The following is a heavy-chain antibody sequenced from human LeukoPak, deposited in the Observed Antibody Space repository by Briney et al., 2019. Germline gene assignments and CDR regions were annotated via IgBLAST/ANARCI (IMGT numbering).Heavy chain of an antibody. CDR2: INPNSGGT. V-gene: IGHV1-2*02. CDR3: ARRAVGANWFDP. J-gene: IGHJ5*02. D-gene: IGHD1-26*01. Sequence: GASVKVSCKASGYTFTRYFMHWVRQAPGQGLEWMGWINPNSGGTNYAQKFQGRVTMTRDTSISTAYMELSRLRSDDTAVYYCARRAVGANWFDPWGQGTLVTVSS. CDR1: GYTFTRYF.